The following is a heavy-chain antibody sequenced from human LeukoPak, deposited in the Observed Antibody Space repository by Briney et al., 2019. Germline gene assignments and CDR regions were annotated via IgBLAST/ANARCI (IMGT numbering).Heavy chain of an antibody. J-gene: IGHJ6*03. V-gene: IGHV4-39*07. CDR3: ARARGYVSYYYYYMDV. D-gene: IGHD5-18*01. CDR1: GGSISSSSYY. CDR2: IYYSGST. Sequence: SETLSLTCTVSGGSISSSSYYWGWIRQPPGKGLEWIGSIYYSGSTYYNPSLKSRVTVSVDTSKNQFSLKLSSVTAADTAVYYCARARGYVSYYYYYMDVWGKGTTVTVSS.